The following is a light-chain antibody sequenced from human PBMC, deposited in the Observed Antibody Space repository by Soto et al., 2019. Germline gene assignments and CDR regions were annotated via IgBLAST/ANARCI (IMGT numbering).Light chain of an antibody. Sequence: QSVLTQPRSVSGSPGQSVTISCTGTSSDVGGYNYVSWYQQHPGKAPKPMIFDVSERPSGVPDRFSGSKSGNTASLIISGLQAEDEADYYCCSYAGNFIFVFGTGTKVT. CDR2: DVS. CDR3: CSYAGNFIFV. CDR1: SSDVGGYNY. J-gene: IGLJ1*01. V-gene: IGLV2-11*01.